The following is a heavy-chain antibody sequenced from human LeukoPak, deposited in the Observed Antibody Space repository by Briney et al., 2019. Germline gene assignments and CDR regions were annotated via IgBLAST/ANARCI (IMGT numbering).Heavy chain of an antibody. CDR1: GFTFSSYA. CDR2: ISYDGSNK. D-gene: IGHD1-7*01. V-gene: IGHV3-30-3*01. Sequence: GGSLRLSCAASGFTFSSYAMSWVRQAPGKGLEWVAVISYDGSNKYYADSVKGRFTISRDNSKNTLYLQMNSLRAEDTAVYYCARSNWNYYFDYWGQGTLVTVSS. J-gene: IGHJ4*02. CDR3: ARSNWNYYFDY.